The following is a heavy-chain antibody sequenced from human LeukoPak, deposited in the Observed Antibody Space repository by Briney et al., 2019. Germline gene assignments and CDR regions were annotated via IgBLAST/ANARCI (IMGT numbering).Heavy chain of an antibody. CDR3: VRGGFSGD. Sequence: GGSLRLSCTASGFTFGSDRMHWVRQVPGKGLVWVTRINNDGTGTMYADAVEGRFTISRDNAKNMLFLQMNSLRVEDTAIYYCVRGGFSGDWGQGTLVTVSS. CDR2: INNDGTGT. J-gene: IGHJ4*02. CDR1: GFTFGSDR. V-gene: IGHV3-74*03. D-gene: IGHD1-26*01.